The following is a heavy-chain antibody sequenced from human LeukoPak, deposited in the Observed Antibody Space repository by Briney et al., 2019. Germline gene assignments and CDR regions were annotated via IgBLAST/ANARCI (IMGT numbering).Heavy chain of an antibody. CDR2: INHSGST. V-gene: IGHV4-34*01. D-gene: IGHD6-6*01. CDR1: GGSFSGYY. Sequence: KPSETLSLTCALYGGSFSGYYWSWIRQPPGEGLEWIGEINHSGSTNYNPSLKSRVTISVDTSKNQFSLKLSSVTAADTAVYYCAREVSSIAARRWFDPWGQGTLVTVSS. J-gene: IGHJ5*02. CDR3: AREVSSIAARRWFDP.